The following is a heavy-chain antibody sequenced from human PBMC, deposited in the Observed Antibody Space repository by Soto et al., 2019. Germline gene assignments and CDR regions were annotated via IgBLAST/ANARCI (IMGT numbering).Heavy chain of an antibody. V-gene: IGHV2-5*02. CDR3: AHSRGEILTAYYDGWFDP. Sequence: QITLKESGPTLVKPTQTLTLTCTFSGFSLTTSAVGVGWIRQPPGKALEWLALIYWDDDKRYNPSLKSRLTITKDTSKNQVVLTMTNMEPVDTATYYCAHSRGEILTAYYDGWFDPWGQGTLVTVSS. J-gene: IGHJ5*02. D-gene: IGHD3-9*01. CDR1: GFSLTTSAVG. CDR2: IYWDDDK.